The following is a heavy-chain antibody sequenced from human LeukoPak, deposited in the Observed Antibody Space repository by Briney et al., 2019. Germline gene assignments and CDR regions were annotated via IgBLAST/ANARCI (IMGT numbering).Heavy chain of an antibody. CDR1: GYSFSGYY. J-gene: IGHJ3*02. CDR2: INPNSGGT. V-gene: IGHV1-2*02. Sequence: ASVKVSCKAYGYSFSGYYIYWLRQAPGQGLEWMGWINPNSGGTKYAERFLGRVTMTRDTSMQTVYMELSGLKSDDTAVYYCARATLTPDAFDIWGQGTMVTVSS. D-gene: IGHD3-9*01. CDR3: ARATLTPDAFDI.